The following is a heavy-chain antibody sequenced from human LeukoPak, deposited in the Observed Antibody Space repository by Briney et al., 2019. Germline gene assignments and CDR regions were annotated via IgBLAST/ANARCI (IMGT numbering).Heavy chain of an antibody. CDR3: ARGGGWGNWNDAVDY. CDR2: IYYSGST. J-gene: IGHJ4*02. CDR1: GGSISSYY. Sequence: SETLSLTCTVSGGSISSYYWSWIRQPPGKGLEWIGYIYYSGSTSYNPSLKSRVTISVDTSKKQFSLKLSSVTAADTAVYYCARGGGWGNWNDAVDYWGQGTLVTVSS. D-gene: IGHD1-1*01. V-gene: IGHV4-59*12.